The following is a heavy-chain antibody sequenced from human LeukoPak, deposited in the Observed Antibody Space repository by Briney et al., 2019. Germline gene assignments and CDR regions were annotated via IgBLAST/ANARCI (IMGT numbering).Heavy chain of an antibody. CDR2: ISRSSSSI. CDR3: AREAPWGSEAFDI. J-gene: IGHJ3*02. CDR1: GFTFSTYS. Sequence: GGSLRLSCAASGFTFSTYSMNWVRQAPGKGLEWVSYISRSSSSIYYADSVKGRFTISSDNAKNSLFLQMNSLRVDDTAVYYCAREAPWGSEAFDIWGQGTMVTVSS. D-gene: IGHD7-27*01. V-gene: IGHV3-48*01.